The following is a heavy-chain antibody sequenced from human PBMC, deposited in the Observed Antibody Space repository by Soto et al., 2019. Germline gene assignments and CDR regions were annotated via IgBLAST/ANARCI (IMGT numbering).Heavy chain of an antibody. CDR2: IYYSGST. J-gene: IGHJ4*02. CDR1: GGSMRSSGYY. V-gene: IGHV4-39*01. Sequence: PSGTLSLACTVSGGSMRSSGYYWGWIRQPPGKGLEWIGSIYYSGSTYYNPSLKSRVTISVDTSKNQFSLKLSSVTAADTAVYYCARHELDLGYSYDHWGQGTLVTVSS. CDR3: ARHELDLGYSYDH. D-gene: IGHD5-18*01.